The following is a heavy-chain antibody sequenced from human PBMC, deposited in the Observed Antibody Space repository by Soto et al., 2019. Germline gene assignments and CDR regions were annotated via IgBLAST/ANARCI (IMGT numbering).Heavy chain of an antibody. J-gene: IGHJ4*02. V-gene: IGHV3-23*01. CDR3: TKAHIGSFSHYDV. CDR1: GFAFGSYS. D-gene: IGHD3-22*01. CDR2: ASGSGGST. Sequence: EVQLLESGGDLIQPGGSLRLSCAASGFAFGSYSMTWVRQAPGKGLEWVSSASGSGGSTYYADSVRGRFTISRDNSKNTLYLQMNYLRADETAVYYCTKAHIGSFSHYDVWCQGTLATVAS.